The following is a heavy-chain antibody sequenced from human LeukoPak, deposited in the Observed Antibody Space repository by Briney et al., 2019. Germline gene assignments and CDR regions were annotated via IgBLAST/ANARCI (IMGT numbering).Heavy chain of an antibody. J-gene: IGHJ3*02. CDR2: INSDGSST. D-gene: IGHD2-21*01. CDR3: ARIVVVPDRVLGAFDI. Sequence: GGSLRLSCAASGFTFSSYWMHWVRQAPGKGLVWVSRINSDGSSTSYADSVKGRFTISRDNAKSTLYLQMNSLRAEDTAVYYCARIVVVPDRVLGAFDIWGQGTMVTVSS. V-gene: IGHV3-74*01. CDR1: GFTFSSYW.